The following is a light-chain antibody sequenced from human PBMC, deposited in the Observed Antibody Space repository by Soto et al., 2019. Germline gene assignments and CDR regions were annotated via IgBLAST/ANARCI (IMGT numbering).Light chain of an antibody. Sequence: QSVLTQPASVFGSPGQSITISCTGTSSDVGGYNFVSWYQQHPGKAPKLMIYEVSNRPSGVSNRFSGSKSGNTASLTISGLQPEDEADYYCISYTSDDVRYVFGTGTKVTVL. J-gene: IGLJ1*01. CDR3: ISYTSDDVRYV. V-gene: IGLV2-14*03. CDR2: EVS. CDR1: SSDVGGYNF.